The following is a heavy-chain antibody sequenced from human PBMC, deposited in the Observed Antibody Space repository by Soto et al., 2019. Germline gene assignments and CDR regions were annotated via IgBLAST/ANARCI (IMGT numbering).Heavy chain of an antibody. Sequence: TGGSLRLSCAASGFTFSSYAMSWVRQAPGKGLEWVSAISGSGGSTYYADSVKGRFTISRDNSKNTLYLQMNSLRAEDTAVYYCAKDSRDYDGRYFDYWGQGTLVTVSS. V-gene: IGHV3-23*01. D-gene: IGHD4-17*01. CDR3: AKDSRDYDGRYFDY. J-gene: IGHJ4*02. CDR1: GFTFSSYA. CDR2: ISGSGGST.